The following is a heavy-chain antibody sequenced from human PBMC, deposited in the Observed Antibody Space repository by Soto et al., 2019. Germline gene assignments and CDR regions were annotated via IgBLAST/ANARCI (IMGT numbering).Heavy chain of an antibody. D-gene: IGHD3-10*01. J-gene: IGHJ4*02. CDR3: XXXXXXRSGIYYFDS. Sequence: QVQLVQSGAEVKKPGASVKVSCKASGYTFTTYPIHWVRQAPGQGLEWMGWINPXXGDRDYLQKFQGRVTVTRDTXXXXXXXXXXXXXXXXXXXXXXXXXXXXRSGIYYFDSWGQGTLVTVSS. V-gene: IGHV1-3*01. CDR2: INPXXGDR. CDR1: GYTFTTYP.